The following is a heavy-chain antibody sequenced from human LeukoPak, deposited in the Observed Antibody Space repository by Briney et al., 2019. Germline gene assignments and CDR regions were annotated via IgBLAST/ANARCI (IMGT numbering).Heavy chain of an antibody. D-gene: IGHD6-6*01. Sequence: SETLSLTCTVSGDSINNNNYYWGWIRQPPGKGLEWIGNIYYNGRTYYSPSLKSRGTISVDTSNNQFSLKLSSVTAADTAIYYCARRPVDYSSSDHAFDIWGQGTMVTVSS. CDR2: IYYNGRT. V-gene: IGHV4-39*01. J-gene: IGHJ3*02. CDR3: ARRPVDYSSSDHAFDI. CDR1: GDSINNNNYY.